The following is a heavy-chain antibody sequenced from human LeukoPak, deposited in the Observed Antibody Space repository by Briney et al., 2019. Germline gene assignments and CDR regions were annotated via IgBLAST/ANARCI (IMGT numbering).Heavy chain of an antibody. V-gene: IGHV3-23*01. D-gene: IGHD3-9*01. J-gene: IGHJ4*02. CDR3: AKGDDILTAYPAFDY. CDR2: ISASAANT. CDR1: GFTFSNYP. Sequence: PGGSLRLSCAASGFTFSNYPMSWVRQAPGKGLEWVSGISASAANTYFADSVKGRFTISRDNSNNTLYLQMNSLRAEDTAVYYCAKGDDILTAYPAFDYWGQGTLVTVSS.